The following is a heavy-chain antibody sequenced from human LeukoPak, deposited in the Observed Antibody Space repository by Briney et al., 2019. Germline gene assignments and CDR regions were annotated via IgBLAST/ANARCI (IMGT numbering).Heavy chain of an antibody. D-gene: IGHD3-10*01. V-gene: IGHV4-61*01. CDR1: GGSVSSGSYY. Sequence: PPETLSLTCTVSGGSVSSGSYYWGWIRQPPGKGLEWIGYIYYSGSTNYNPSLKSRVTISVDTSKNQFSLKLSSVTAADTAVYYCARVGTRITMVRGVFPVDAFDIWGQGTMVTVSS. CDR2: IYYSGST. J-gene: IGHJ3*02. CDR3: ARVGTRITMVRGVFPVDAFDI.